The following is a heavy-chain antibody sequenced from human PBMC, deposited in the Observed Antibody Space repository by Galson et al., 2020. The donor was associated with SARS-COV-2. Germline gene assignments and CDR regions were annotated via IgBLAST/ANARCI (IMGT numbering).Heavy chain of an antibody. CDR3: TTALAYSEGTDF. J-gene: IGHJ4*02. V-gene: IGHV3-15*07. D-gene: IGHD4-4*01. CDR2: IRPKTDGGTT. CDR1: GFTFTNAW. Sequence: GESLKISCAASGFTFTNAWMNWVRQAPGKELEWVGLIRPKTDGGTTDYAAPVKGRFTVSTDDSKNTLYLQLNSLKTEDTAIYYCTTALAYSEGTDFWGQGTLVTVSS.